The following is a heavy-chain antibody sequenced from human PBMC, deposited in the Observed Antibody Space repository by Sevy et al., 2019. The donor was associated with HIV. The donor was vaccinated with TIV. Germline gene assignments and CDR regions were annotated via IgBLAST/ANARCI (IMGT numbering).Heavy chain of an antibody. D-gene: IGHD3-22*01. Sequence: GGSLRLSCAASGFTFSSYAMSWVRQAPGKGLEWVSAISGSGGSTYYADSVKGRFTISRDNSKNTLYLQMNSLKAEDTAVYYCAKDGARDYYDGSGYYFGIWGQGTLVTVSS. V-gene: IGHV3-23*01. J-gene: IGHJ4*02. CDR3: AKDGARDYYDGSGYYFGI. CDR2: ISGSGGST. CDR1: GFTFSSYA.